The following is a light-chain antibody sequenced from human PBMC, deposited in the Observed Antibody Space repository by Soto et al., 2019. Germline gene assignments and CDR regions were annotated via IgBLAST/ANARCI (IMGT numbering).Light chain of an antibody. CDR2: KDN. V-gene: IGLV6-57*04. CDR1: SGSIASNH. Sequence: NFMLTQPHSVSESPGKTVTISCTRSSGSIASNHVQWYQQRPGSAPTTVIYKDNQRPSGVPDRFSGSIDSSSSSASLTISGLNTEDEADYYCQSYDSNIVVFGGGTKLTVL. J-gene: IGLJ2*01. CDR3: QSYDSNIVV.